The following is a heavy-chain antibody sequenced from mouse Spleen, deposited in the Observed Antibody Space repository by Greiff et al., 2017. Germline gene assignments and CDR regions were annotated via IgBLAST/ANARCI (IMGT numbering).Heavy chain of an antibody. Sequence: EVQLQQSGAELVRPGASVKLSCTASGFNIKDDYMHWVKQRPEQGLEWIGWIDPENGDTEYASKFQGKATITADTSSNTAYLQLSSLTSEDTAVYYCTTEDNDYDGIDYWGQGTTLTVSS. CDR2: IDPENGDT. CDR3: TTEDNDYDGIDY. J-gene: IGHJ2*01. D-gene: IGHD2-4*01. CDR1: GFNIKDDY. V-gene: IGHV14-4*01.